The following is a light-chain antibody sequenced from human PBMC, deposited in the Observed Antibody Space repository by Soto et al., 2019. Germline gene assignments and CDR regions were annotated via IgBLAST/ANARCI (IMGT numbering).Light chain of an antibody. Sequence: EIELTQSPATLSLSPGERATLSCRASQSVGTSLAWYQQKPGQPPRLLISDASDRATGIPAKFSGGGSGTDFNITISSLDPEDSAVYYCQQRSNWPLGTFGQGTKVDIK. J-gene: IGKJ1*01. CDR1: QSVGTS. CDR2: DAS. CDR3: QQRSNWPLGT. V-gene: IGKV3-11*01.